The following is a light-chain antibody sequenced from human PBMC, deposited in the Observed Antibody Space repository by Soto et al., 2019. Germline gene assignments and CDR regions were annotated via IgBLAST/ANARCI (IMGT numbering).Light chain of an antibody. CDR1: QNVDTF. Sequence: DIVLTQAPGTLSLSPGDRAALAGRASQNVDTFLAWYQQRPGQAPRLLMYDASHRAAGIPPRFSGSGSATEFTLTITSLEPEDIAVSYCQHRFNWPRTVGPGTNVDSK. CDR2: DAS. V-gene: IGKV3-11*01. CDR3: QHRFNWPRT. J-gene: IGKJ3*01.